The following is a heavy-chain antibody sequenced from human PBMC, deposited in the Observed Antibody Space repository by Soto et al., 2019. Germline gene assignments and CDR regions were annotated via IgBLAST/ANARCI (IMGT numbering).Heavy chain of an antibody. CDR1: GFTFSDYY. D-gene: IGHD2-2*01. J-gene: IGHJ4*02. Sequence: PGGSLRLSXAASGFTFSDYYMSWIRQAPGKGLEWVSYISSSSSYTNYADSVKGRFTSSRNNAKKSLYLQMNGLRAEDTAVYYCAAGRYCSSASCFPFDYWGQGTLVTVSS. V-gene: IGHV3-11*06. CDR2: ISSSSSYT. CDR3: AAGRYCSSASCFPFDY.